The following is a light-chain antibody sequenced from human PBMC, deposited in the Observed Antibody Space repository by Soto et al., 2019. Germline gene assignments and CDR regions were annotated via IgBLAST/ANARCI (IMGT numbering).Light chain of an antibody. J-gene: IGLJ1*01. CDR3: SSYINTYV. CDR2: EVS. V-gene: IGLV2-14*01. Sequence: QSALTQPASVSGSPGQSITISCTGTSSDIGDYKYVSWYQQHPGKAPKLMIYEVSNRPSGVSNRFSGSKSGNTASLTISGLQAEDEADYYCSSYINTYVFGSGTKLTVL. CDR1: SSDIGDYKY.